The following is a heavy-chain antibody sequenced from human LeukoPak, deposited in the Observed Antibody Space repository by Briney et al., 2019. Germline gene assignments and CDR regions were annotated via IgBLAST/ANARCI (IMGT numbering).Heavy chain of an antibody. V-gene: IGHV1-69*05. CDR1: GGTFSSYA. CDR2: IIPIFGTA. J-gene: IGHJ6*03. CDR3: ARGSSTDAYYYYYMDV. Sequence: SVKVSCKASGGTFSSYAISWVRQAPGQGLEWMGGIIPIFGTANYAQKFQGRVTITRNTSISTAYMELSSLRSEDTAVYYCARGSSTDAYYYYYMDVWGKGTTVTVSS. D-gene: IGHD5/OR15-5a*01.